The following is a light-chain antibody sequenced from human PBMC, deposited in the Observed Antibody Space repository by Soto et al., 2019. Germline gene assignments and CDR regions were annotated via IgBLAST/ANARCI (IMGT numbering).Light chain of an antibody. CDR2: KAS. J-gene: IGKJ1*01. Sequence: DIQMTQSPSTLSASVGDRVTITCRASQSISSWLAWYQQKPGKAPKLLIYKASTLESGVPSRVSGSGSGTEFTLTISSLQPDDLATYDCRQYDNGWTFGQGTKVEIK. CDR1: QSISSW. V-gene: IGKV1-5*03. CDR3: RQYDNGWT.